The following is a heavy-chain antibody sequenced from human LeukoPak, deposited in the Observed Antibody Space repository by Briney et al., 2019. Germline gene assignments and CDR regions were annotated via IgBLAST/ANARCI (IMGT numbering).Heavy chain of an antibody. J-gene: IGHJ4*02. V-gene: IGHV4-39*07. CDR3: ARAYYDILTGPFFPDY. Sequence: SETLSLTCTVSGGSISSSSYYWGWIRQPPGKGLEWIGSIYYSGSTWSSLKSRVTISIDTSKNKFSLKLSSVTAADTAVYYCARAYYDILTGPFFPDYWGQGTLVTVSS. CDR1: GGSISSSSYY. D-gene: IGHD3-9*01. CDR2: IYYSGST.